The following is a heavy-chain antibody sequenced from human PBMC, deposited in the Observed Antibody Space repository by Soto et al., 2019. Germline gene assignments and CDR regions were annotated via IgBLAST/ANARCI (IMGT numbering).Heavy chain of an antibody. D-gene: IGHD3-22*01. CDR3: ASGKRQMSQDSMGFYYSMDY. CDR1: GAACSNYP. J-gene: IGHJ6*03. V-gene: IGHV1-69*08. CDR2: VIPLLDAS. Sequence: QVQLVQSGADVKKPGSSVKISCTASGAACSNYPFTWVRRAPGQGLEWVGRVIPLLDASNYAETFQDRVTISADRSMSTVYMELSGLMSEDSAIYYCASGKRQMSQDSMGFYYSMDYCGKGTTVTVSS.